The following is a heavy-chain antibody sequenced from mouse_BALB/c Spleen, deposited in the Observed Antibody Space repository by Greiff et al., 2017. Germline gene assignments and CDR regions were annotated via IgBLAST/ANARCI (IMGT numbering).Heavy chain of an antibody. Sequence: EVKLMASGAELVKPGASVKLSCTASGFNITDTYMHWVKQRPEQGLEWIGRIDPANGNTKYDPKFQGKATITADTSSNTAYLQLSSLTSEDTAVYYCAGHYGSSYPLDYWGQGTTLTVSS. CDR2: IDPANGNT. CDR3: AGHYGSSYPLDY. CDR1: GFNITDTY. J-gene: IGHJ2*01. V-gene: IGHV14-3*02. D-gene: IGHD1-1*01.